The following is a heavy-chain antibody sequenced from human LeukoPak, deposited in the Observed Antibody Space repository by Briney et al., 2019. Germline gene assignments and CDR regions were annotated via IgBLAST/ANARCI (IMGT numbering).Heavy chain of an antibody. D-gene: IGHD4/OR15-4a*01. Sequence: GGSLTLSCAASEFTFSSYWMSWVRQAPGKGLEWVASIKQDGSENYYVDSVKGRVTISRDNAKNSLYLQRNSLRAEDTAVYYCARVFGAGYSDYWGQGTLVTVSS. V-gene: IGHV3-7*01. CDR3: ARVFGAGYSDY. CDR1: EFTFSSYW. J-gene: IGHJ4*02. CDR2: IKQDGSEN.